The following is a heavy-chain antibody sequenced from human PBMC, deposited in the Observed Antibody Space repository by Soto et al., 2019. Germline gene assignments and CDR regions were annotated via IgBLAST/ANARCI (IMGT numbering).Heavy chain of an antibody. J-gene: IGHJ4*02. V-gene: IGHV3-23*01. CDR3: SAYRLASSSPVHY. D-gene: IGHD6-6*01. CDR1: GFIFSSYA. CDR2: ISGSGTT. Sequence: EVQLLESGGGLIQPGGSLRLSCAASGFIFSSYAMNWVRQAPGKGLEWVSAISGSGTTYYADSVKGRFTISRDNSKNMMYLQIDSLRADDSAVYYCSAYRLASSSPVHYWGQGTLVTISS.